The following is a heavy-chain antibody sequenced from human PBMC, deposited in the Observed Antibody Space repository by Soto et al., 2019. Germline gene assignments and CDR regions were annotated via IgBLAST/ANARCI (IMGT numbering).Heavy chain of an antibody. CDR3: AKGRASDCPGCTQDY. CDR2: VSGSGDST. J-gene: IGHJ4*02. V-gene: IGHV3-23*01. Sequence: EVQLLESGGGLAQPGGSLRLSCAASAFTFSSYAMSWVRQAPGKGLGWASAVSGSGDSTYYADSVKGRFTISRDNSKNTLYLQMNSLRAEDTAVYYCAKGRASDCPGCTQDYWGQGTLVTVSS. D-gene: IGHD2-21*02. CDR1: AFTFSSYA.